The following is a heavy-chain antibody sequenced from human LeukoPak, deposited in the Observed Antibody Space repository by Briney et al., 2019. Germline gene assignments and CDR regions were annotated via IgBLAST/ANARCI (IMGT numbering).Heavy chain of an antibody. CDR3: SKATPEGLTEYYFDY. J-gene: IGHJ4*02. CDR1: GFTVSSSY. CDR2: ISGDGGRT. D-gene: IGHD1-14*01. V-gene: IGHV3-43*02. Sequence: GGSLRLSCAASGFTVSSSYMSWVRQAPGKGLEWVSLISGDGGRTYYGDSVKGRFTISRDNSKNSLYLQMNSLRTEDTALYYWSKATPEGLTEYYFDYWGQGTLVTVSS.